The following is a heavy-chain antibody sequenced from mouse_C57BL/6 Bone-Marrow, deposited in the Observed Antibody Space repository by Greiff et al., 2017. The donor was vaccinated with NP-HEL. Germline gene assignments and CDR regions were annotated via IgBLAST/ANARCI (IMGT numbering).Heavy chain of an antibody. D-gene: IGHD2-4*01. J-gene: IGHJ1*03. CDR1: GYTFTSYW. CDR3: ARYGGLRRSNWYFDV. Sequence: QVQLQQPGAELVKPGASVKLSCKASGYTFTSYWMHWVKQRPGQGLEWIGMIHPNSGSTNYNEKFKSKATLTVDKSSSTAYMQLSSLTSEDSAVYYCARYGGLRRSNWYFDVWGTGTTVTVSS. V-gene: IGHV1-64*01. CDR2: IHPNSGST.